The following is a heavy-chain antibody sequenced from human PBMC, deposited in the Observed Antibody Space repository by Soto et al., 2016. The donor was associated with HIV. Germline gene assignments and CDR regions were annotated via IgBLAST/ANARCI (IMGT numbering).Heavy chain of an antibody. D-gene: IGHD3-3*01. CDR3: TRVLRYGEGDASRGEYYNYHVDV. CDR1: GGTFSSYA. CDR2: IIPIFATV. J-gene: IGHJ6*02. Sequence: QVQLVQSGAEVKKPGSSVKVSCKASGGTFSSYAISWVRQAPGQGLEWMGAIIPIFATVHFARSFHGRIAISADHSTSTVYMTLQNLRSGDTALYYCTRVLRYGEGDASRGEYYNYHVDVWSQGTTV. V-gene: IGHV1-69*12.